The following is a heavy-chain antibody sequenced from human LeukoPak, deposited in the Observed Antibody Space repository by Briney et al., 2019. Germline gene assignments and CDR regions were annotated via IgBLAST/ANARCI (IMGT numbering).Heavy chain of an antibody. CDR3: SKSPSSYYYYYMDV. Sequence: GGSLRLSCAASGFTFSSYAMSWVRQAPGKGLEWVSAISGSGGSTYYADSVKGRFTISRDNSKNTLYLQMNSLRAEDTAVYYCSKSPSSYYYYYMDVWGKGTTVTVSS. CDR2: ISGSGGST. J-gene: IGHJ6*03. CDR1: GFTFSSYA. V-gene: IGHV3-23*01.